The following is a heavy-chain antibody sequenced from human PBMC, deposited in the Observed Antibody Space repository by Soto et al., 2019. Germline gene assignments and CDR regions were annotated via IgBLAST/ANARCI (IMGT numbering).Heavy chain of an antibody. CDR3: ARAYIVVVPAAPRGYSGYDMGYGMDV. CDR2: INPNSGGT. D-gene: IGHD2-2*01. Sequence: GASVKVSCKASGYTFTGYYMHWVRQAPGQGLEWMGWINPNSGGTNYAKKFQGWVTMTRDTSISTAYMELSRLRSDDTAVYYCARAYIVVVPAAPRGYSGYDMGYGMDVWGQGTTVTVSS. CDR1: GYTFTGYY. V-gene: IGHV1-2*04. J-gene: IGHJ6*02.